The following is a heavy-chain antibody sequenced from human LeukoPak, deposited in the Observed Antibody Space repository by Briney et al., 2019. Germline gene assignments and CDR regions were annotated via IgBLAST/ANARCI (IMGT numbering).Heavy chain of an antibody. CDR2: IYYSGST. CDR3: ARFRGGRAWFDP. CDR1: GGSISSSSYY. D-gene: IGHD3-10*01. Sequence: PSETLSLTCTVSGGSISSSSYYWGWIRQPPGKGLEWIGSIYYSGSTYYNPSLKSRVTISVDTSKIQFSLKLISVTAADTAVYYCARFRGGRAWFDPWGQEPWSPSPQ. V-gene: IGHV4-39*01. J-gene: IGHJ5*02.